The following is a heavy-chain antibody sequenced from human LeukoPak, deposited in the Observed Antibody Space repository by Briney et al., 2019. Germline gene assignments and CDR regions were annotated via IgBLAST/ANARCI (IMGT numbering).Heavy chain of an antibody. D-gene: IGHD2-2*02. CDR2: IIPILGIA. CDR3: ARETGCSSTSCYIRGGGWFDP. J-gene: IGHJ5*02. V-gene: IGHV1-69*04. CDR1: GGTLSSYT. Sequence: GSSVKVSCKASGGTLSSYTISWVRQAPGQGLEWMGRIIPILGIANYAQKFQGRVTITADKSTSTAYMELSSLRSEDTAVYYCARETGCSSTSCYIRGGGWFDPWGQGTLVTVSS.